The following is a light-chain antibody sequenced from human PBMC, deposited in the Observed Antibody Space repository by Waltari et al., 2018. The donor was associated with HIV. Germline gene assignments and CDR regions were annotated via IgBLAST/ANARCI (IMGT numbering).Light chain of an antibody. V-gene: IGLV2-23*01. J-gene: IGLJ3*02. CDR1: SSDVGSYNV. CDR3: CSYTGSTTWV. CDR2: EDD. Sequence: QSALTQPASVSGSPGQSITISCTGTSSDVGSYNVVSWYQQHPGKAPKLMIYEDDKRPSGVSNRFSGSKSGNTASLTISGLQAEDEADYYCCSYTGSTTWVFGGGTELTVL.